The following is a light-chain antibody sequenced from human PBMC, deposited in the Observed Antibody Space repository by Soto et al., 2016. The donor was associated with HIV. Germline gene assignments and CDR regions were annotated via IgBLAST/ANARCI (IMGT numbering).Light chain of an antibody. Sequence: IQMTQSPSSLSASVGDRVSITCRASQSINDWLSWYQQKPGKAPKLLIYATSSLGGGVPSRFSGSGSGTDFTLTISSLQPEDSASYFXLQDYDRPYTFGQGTKLEIK. CDR2: ATS. CDR3: LQDYDRPYT. CDR1: QSINDW. J-gene: IGKJ2*01. V-gene: IGKV1-6*02.